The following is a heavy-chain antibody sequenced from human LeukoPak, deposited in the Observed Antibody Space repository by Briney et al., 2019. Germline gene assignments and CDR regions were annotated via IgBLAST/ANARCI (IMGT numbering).Heavy chain of an antibody. CDR3: ARESYAVAHTMMRDWLDP. D-gene: IGHD3-22*01. J-gene: IGHJ5*02. CDR2: INHSGRT. Sequence: SETLSLTCDVSGYSINFGHLWGWIRQPPGNGLEWIASINHSGRTYYTPSLKSRVTISVDTLKNQFSLKVTSVTAEDTAMYFCARESYAVAHTMMRDWLDPWGQGTLVTVSS. CDR1: GYSINFGHL. V-gene: IGHV4-38-2*02.